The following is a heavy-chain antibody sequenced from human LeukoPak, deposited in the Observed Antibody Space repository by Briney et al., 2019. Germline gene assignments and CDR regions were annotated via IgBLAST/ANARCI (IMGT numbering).Heavy chain of an antibody. CDR2: ISWNSGSI. CDR3: AKDRGDGDYASNYYGMDV. D-gene: IGHD4-17*01. Sequence: GGSLRLSCAASGFTFDDYAMHWVRQAPGKGLEWVSGISWNSGSIGYADSVKGRFTISRDNAKNSLYLQMNSLRAEDTALYYCAKDRGDGDYASNYYGMDVWGQGTTVTVSS. J-gene: IGHJ6*02. CDR1: GFTFDDYA. V-gene: IGHV3-9*01.